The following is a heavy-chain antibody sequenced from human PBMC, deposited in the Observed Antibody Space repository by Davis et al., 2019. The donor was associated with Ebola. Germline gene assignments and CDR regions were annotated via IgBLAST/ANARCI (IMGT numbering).Heavy chain of an antibody. CDR2: ISSSGSTI. CDR3: AIKLRSRRYYYGMDV. J-gene: IGHJ6*02. D-gene: IGHD5-12*01. Sequence: GGSLRLSCTASGFAFSAYYMRWIRQAPGKGLEWVAYISSSGSTIYYADSVKCRFTISRDNAKNSLYLQMNSLRAEDTAVYYCAIKLRSRRYYYGMDVWGQGTTVTVAS. CDR1: GFAFSAYY. V-gene: IGHV3-11*01.